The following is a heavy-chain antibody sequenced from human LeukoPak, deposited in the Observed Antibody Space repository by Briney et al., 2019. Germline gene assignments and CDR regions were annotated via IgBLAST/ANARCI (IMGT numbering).Heavy chain of an antibody. J-gene: IGHJ4*02. CDR3: AKDYAVGSIDY. CDR2: IKQDGSEK. Sequence: PGGSLRLSCAASGFTFSSYWMSWVRQAPGKVLEWVANIKQDGSEKYYVDSVKGRFTISRDNAKNTVFLQMNSLRAEDSAVYYCAKDYAVGSIDYWGQGTLVTVSS. V-gene: IGHV3-7*03. D-gene: IGHD3-16*01. CDR1: GFTFSSYW.